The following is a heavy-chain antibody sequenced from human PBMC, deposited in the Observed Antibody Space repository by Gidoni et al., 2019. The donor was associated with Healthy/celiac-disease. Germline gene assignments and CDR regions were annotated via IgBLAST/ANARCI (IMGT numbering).Heavy chain of an antibody. J-gene: IGHJ4*02. D-gene: IGHD4-4*01. V-gene: IGHV4-61*02. CDR2: IYTSGST. Sequence: QVQLQESGPGLVKPSQTLSPTCTVPVGSITSGSYYWSWIRQPAGKGLEWIGRIYTSGSTNSNPALKSRVTISVDTTKNQFSLKLSSVTAADTAVYYCASTNLDSNYAPLGYWGQGTLVTVSS. CDR3: ASTNLDSNYAPLGY. CDR1: VGSITSGSYY.